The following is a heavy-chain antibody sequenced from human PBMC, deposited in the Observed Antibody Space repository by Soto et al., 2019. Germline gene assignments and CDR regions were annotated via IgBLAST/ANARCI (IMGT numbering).Heavy chain of an antibody. J-gene: IGHJ4*02. Sequence: SETLSLTCPVSGGSVSSGSYYWSWIRQPPGKGLEWIGYIYYSGSTNYNPSLKSRVTVSIDTSKNQFSLKLASVTAADTAVYFCAGDIRRGYRFDFWGQGTLVTVSS. D-gene: IGHD5-12*01. V-gene: IGHV4-61*01. CDR3: AGDIRRGYRFDF. CDR2: IYYSGST. CDR1: GGSVSSGSYY.